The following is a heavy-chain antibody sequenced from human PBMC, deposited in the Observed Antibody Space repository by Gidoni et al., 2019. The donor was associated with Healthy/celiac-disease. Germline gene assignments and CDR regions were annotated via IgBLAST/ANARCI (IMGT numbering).Heavy chain of an antibody. J-gene: IGHJ4*02. D-gene: IGHD2-2*01. CDR3: VKGGYQSYSNPIDY. V-gene: IGHV3-64D*06. Sequence: EVQLVESGGGLVQPGGSLRLSCSASGFTFSSYAIHWVGQAPGKGLEYVSAISSNGGSTYYADSVKGRFTISRDNSKNTLYLQMSSLRAEDTAVYYCVKGGYQSYSNPIDYWGQGTLVTVSS. CDR2: ISSNGGST. CDR1: GFTFSSYA.